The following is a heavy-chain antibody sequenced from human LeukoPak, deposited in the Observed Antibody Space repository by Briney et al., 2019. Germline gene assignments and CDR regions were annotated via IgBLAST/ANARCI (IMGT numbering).Heavy chain of an antibody. V-gene: IGHV3-43*01. CDR1: GFTFDDYT. CDR3: AKEVLYYDSSGHYFDY. D-gene: IGHD3-22*01. J-gene: IGHJ4*02. CDR2: ISWDGGST. Sequence: PGGSLRLSCAASGFTFDDYTMHWVRQAPGKGLEWVSLISWDGGSTYYADSVKGRFTISRDNSKNSLYLQMNSLRTEDTALYYCAKEVLYYDSSGHYFDYWGQGTLVTVSS.